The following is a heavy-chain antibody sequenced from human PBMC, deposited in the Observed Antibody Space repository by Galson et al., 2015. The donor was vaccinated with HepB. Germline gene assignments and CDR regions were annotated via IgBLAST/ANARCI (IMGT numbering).Heavy chain of an antibody. D-gene: IGHD6-13*01. V-gene: IGHV4-59*08. CDR1: GGSISSYY. CDR2: IYYSGST. CDR3: ASPGPYSSSWYYY. J-gene: IGHJ4*02. Sequence: LSLTCTVSGGSISSYYWSWIRQPPGKGLEWIGYIYYSGSTNYNPSLKSRVTISVDTSKNQFSLKLSSVTAADTAVYYCASPGPYSSSWYYYWGQGTLVTVSS.